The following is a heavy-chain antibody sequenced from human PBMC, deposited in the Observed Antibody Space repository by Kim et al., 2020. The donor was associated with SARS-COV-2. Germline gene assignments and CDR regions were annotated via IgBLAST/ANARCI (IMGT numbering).Heavy chain of an antibody. J-gene: IGHJ4*02. V-gene: IGHV1-46*01. CDR3: AREANSGSLGFCY. D-gene: IGHD1-26*01. Sequence: YAQKVQGRVTMTRDTSTSTVYMELSSLRSEDTAVYYCAREANSGSLGFCYWGQGTLVTVSS.